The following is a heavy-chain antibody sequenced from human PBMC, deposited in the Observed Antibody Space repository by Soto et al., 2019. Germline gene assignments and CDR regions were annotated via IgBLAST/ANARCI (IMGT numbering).Heavy chain of an antibody. CDR3: ARDGEGRAAAGMVS. Sequence: PSETLSLTCTVSGCSISSYYWSWIRQPPGKGLEWIGYIYYSGSTNYNPSLKSRVTISVDTSKNQLSLKLSSVTAADTAVYYCARDGEGRAAAGMVSWGQGTLVTVSS. J-gene: IGHJ5*02. CDR1: GCSISSYY. D-gene: IGHD6-13*01. CDR2: IYYSGST. V-gene: IGHV4-59*12.